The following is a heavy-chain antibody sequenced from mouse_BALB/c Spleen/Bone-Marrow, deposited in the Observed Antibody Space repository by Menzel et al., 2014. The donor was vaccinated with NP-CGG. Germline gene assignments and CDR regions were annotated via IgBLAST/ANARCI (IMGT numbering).Heavy chain of an antibody. CDR3: AREKYGNYYAMDY. D-gene: IGHD2-10*02. Sequence: VQLVESGPGLVAPSQSLSITCTVSGFSLTGFGINWIRPPPGKGLEWLGMIWGDGTTDYNSALKSRLSIKKDNSKSQVFLKMNSLQAGDTARYYCAREKYGNYYAMDYWGQGTSVTVSS. CDR1: GFSLTGFG. J-gene: IGHJ4*01. V-gene: IGHV2-6-7*01. CDR2: IWGDGTT.